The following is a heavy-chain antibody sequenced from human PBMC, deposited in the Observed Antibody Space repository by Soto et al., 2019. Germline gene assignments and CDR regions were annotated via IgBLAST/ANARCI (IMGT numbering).Heavy chain of an antibody. CDR2: IIPIFGTA. D-gene: IGHD1-1*01. J-gene: IGHJ6*02. Sequence: SVKVSCKASGGTFSSYAISWVRQAPGQGLEWMGGIIPIFGTANYAQKFQGRVTITRDTSASTAYMELSSLRSEDTTVYYCARGGQQPIGSYYYYGMDVWGQGTTVTVSS. CDR1: GGTFSSYA. CDR3: ARGGQQPIGSYYYYGMDV. V-gene: IGHV1-69*05.